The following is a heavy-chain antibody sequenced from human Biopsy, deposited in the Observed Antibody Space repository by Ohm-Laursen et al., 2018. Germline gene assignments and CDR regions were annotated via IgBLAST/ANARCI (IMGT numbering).Heavy chain of an antibody. J-gene: IGHJ3*02. D-gene: IGHD5-12*01. Sequence: GTLSLTCTVSGGSISDDYWNWIRQSPGRGLEWIAYIYYSGSTDYNPSLKSRVTISLDTSKNQFSLKLSSVTAADTAIYYCAREAIGVATAFDIWGQGTMVTVSS. CDR1: GGSISDDY. CDR3: AREAIGVATAFDI. V-gene: IGHV4-59*01. CDR2: IYYSGST.